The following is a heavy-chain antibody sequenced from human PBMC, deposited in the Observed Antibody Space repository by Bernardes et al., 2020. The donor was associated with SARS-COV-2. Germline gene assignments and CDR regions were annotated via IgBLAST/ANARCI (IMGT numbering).Heavy chain of an antibody. V-gene: IGHV3-23*01. Sequence: GGSLRLSCAASGFTVDTFAMSWVRQIPGRGLEWVSGVSDSGDTYYADAVGGRFTISRDNSKNILFLQMNDLRAEDSAVYYCAKDYCGADCDFFDYWGQGTVVTVSS. D-gene: IGHD2-21*02. CDR1: GFTVDTFA. J-gene: IGHJ4*02. CDR2: VSDSGDT. CDR3: AKDYCGADCDFFDY.